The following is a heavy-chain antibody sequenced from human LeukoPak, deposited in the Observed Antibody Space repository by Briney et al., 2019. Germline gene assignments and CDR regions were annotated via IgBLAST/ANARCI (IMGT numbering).Heavy chain of an antibody. CDR3: ARAGYSYGFVPPDY. CDR2: IYPGDSDT. D-gene: IGHD5-18*01. V-gene: IGHV5-51*01. CDR1: GYSFTSYW. Sequence: GESLKISCKGAGYSFTSYWIGWVRQMPGKGLEWMGIIYPGDSDTRYSPSFQGQVTISADKSITTAYLQWSSLKASDTAIYYCARAGYSYGFVPPDYWGQGTLVTVSS. J-gene: IGHJ4*02.